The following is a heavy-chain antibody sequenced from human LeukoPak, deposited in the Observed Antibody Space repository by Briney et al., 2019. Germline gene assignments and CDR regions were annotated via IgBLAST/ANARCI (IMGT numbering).Heavy chain of an antibody. CDR3: ARDRRGEPWELLFGVDC. Sequence: ASVKVSCKASGYTFTGYYMHWVRQAPGQGLEWMGWINPKSGGTNYAQNFQGRITMTRDTSTSTAYMELSRLRSDDTAVYYCARDRRGEPWELLFGVDCWGQGTLVTVSS. D-gene: IGHD1-26*01. J-gene: IGHJ4*02. CDR1: GYTFTGYY. CDR2: INPKSGGT. V-gene: IGHV1-2*02.